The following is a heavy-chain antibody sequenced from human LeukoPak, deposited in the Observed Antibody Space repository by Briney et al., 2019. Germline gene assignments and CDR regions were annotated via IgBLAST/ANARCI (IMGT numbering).Heavy chain of an antibody. CDR3: ARGEETDYGDYEDY. CDR2: IYHSGST. D-gene: IGHD4-17*01. CDR1: GGSISSGGYY. J-gene: IGHJ4*02. V-gene: IGHV4-30-2*01. Sequence: SETLSLTCTVSGGSISSGGYYWSWIRQPPGTGLEWIGYIYHSGSTYYNPSLKSRVTISVDTSKNQFSLKLSSVTAADTAVYYCARGEETDYGDYEDYWGQGTLVTVSS.